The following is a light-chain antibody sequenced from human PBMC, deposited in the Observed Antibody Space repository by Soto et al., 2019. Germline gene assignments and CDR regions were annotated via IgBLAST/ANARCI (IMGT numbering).Light chain of an antibody. CDR1: ETISTF. CDR3: QQYFSSGLS. J-gene: IGKJ4*01. CDR2: GAS. Sequence: DIQLTQSPSSLSASLGDSITITCRASETISTFLNWYQVQPGKAPRLLVYGASYLQVGVPVRFRASGSGTVFTLTIDDLQREDVASYICQQYFSSGLSFGGGTRV. V-gene: IGKV1-39*01.